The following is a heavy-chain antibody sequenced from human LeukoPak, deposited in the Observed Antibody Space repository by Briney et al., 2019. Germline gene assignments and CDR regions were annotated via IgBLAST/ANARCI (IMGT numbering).Heavy chain of an antibody. V-gene: IGHV4-34*01. Sequence: SETLSLTCAVYGGSFSGYYWSWIRQPPGKGLEWIGEINHSGSTNYNPSLKSRVTISVDTSKNQFSLKLNSVTAADTAVYYCARGGKAYYYFDYWGQGTLVTVSS. D-gene: IGHD1-26*01. CDR3: ARGGKAYYYFDY. CDR2: INHSGST. J-gene: IGHJ4*02. CDR1: GGSFSGYY.